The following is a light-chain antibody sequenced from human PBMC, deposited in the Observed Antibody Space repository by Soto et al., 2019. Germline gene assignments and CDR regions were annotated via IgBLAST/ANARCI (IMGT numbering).Light chain of an antibody. CDR3: SSYTSTSVI. J-gene: IGLJ2*01. CDR2: EVS. V-gene: IGLV2-14*01. CDR1: SSDVDGSNY. Sequence: QSALTQPASVSGSPGQSITISCTGTSSDVDGSNYVSWYQQHPDKAPKLMIYEVSSRPSGISIRFSGYKSGNTASLTISGLQADDEADYSCSSYTSTSVIFGGGTKVTVL.